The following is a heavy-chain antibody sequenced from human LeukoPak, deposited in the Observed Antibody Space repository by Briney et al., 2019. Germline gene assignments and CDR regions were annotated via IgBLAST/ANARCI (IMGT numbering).Heavy chain of an antibody. D-gene: IGHD6-19*01. Sequence: PSETLSLTCTVSGGSISSYYWSGIRQPPGKGLEWIGYIYYSGSTNYNPSLKSRVTISVDTSKNQFSLKLSSVTAAGTAVYYCARVGGGWYDRGYYFDYWGQGTLVTVSS. V-gene: IGHV4-59*08. CDR3: ARVGGGWYDRGYYFDY. CDR1: GGSISSYY. J-gene: IGHJ4*02. CDR2: IYYSGST.